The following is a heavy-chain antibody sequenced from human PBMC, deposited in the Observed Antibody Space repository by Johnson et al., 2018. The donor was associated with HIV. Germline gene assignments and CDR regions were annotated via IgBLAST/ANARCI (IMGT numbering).Heavy chain of an antibody. CDR2: ISWNSGSI. CDR3: AKDLLTRWGAHDAFDM. CDR1: GFTFSSYD. D-gene: IGHD3-16*01. J-gene: IGHJ3*02. Sequence: QVQLVESGGGLVQPGGSLRLSCAASGFTFSSYDMHWVRQPTGKGLEWVSGISWNSGSIDYAGSVKGRFTISRDNSKNTLYLQMNSVRAEDTAVYYCAKDLLTRWGAHDAFDMWGQGTMVAVSS. V-gene: IGHV3-NL1*01.